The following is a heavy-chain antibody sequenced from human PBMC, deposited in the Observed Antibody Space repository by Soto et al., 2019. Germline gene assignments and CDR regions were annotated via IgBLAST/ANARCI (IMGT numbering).Heavy chain of an antibody. V-gene: IGHV1-69*06. CDR1: GGTFNSDG. D-gene: IGHD3-10*01. J-gene: IGHJ6*02. CDR2: IIPIFDTA. CDR3: VREPLWFGELVSTYYYYYGMDV. Sequence: QVQLVQSGAEVKRPGSSVKVSCKASGGTFNSDGFSWVRQAPGQGLEWLGGIIPIFDTANYAQNFQGRVTIIADKSTTTAYRELSSRRAEHTAVYYCVREPLWFGELVSTYYYYYGMDVWGQGTTITVSS.